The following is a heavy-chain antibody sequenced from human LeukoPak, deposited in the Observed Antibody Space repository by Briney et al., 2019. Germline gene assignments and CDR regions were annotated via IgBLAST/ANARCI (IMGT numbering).Heavy chain of an antibody. J-gene: IGHJ4*02. CDR2: ISSSGSTI. D-gene: IGHD6-19*01. CDR3: ASYRDEQWLFDY. Sequence: GGSLRLSGAASGFTFSSYEMNWVRQAPGKGLEWVSYISSSGSTIYYADSVKGRFTIPRDNAKNSLYLQMNSVRAEDTAVYYCASYRDEQWLFDYWGQGTLVTVSS. CDR1: GFTFSSYE. V-gene: IGHV3-48*03.